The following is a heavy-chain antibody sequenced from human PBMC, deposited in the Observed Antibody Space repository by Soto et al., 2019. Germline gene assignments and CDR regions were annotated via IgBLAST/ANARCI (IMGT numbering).Heavy chain of an antibody. D-gene: IGHD3-16*01. Sequence: EVQLVESGGGLVQPGGSLRLSCAASGFTLSSYWMHWVRQAPGKGLVWVSRINSDGTTTNYADSVKGRFTISRDNAKNTQYLQMNSLRVEDTAVYYCARGGRGGDIDYSGQGALVTVSS. V-gene: IGHV3-74*01. CDR2: INSDGTTT. CDR3: ARGGRGGDIDY. J-gene: IGHJ4*02. CDR1: GFTLSSYW.